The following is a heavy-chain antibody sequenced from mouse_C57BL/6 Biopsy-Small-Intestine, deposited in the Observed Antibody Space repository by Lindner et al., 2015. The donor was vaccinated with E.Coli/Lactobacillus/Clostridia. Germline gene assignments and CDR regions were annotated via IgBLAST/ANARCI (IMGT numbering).Heavy chain of an antibody. CDR1: GYAFSTSW. J-gene: IGHJ1*01. Sequence: VQLQESGPELVKPGASVKISCKASGYAFSTSWMNWVKQRPGKGLEWIGRIYPGDGDSNYNGKFKGKATLTEDKSSSTAYMQLSGLTSEDSAVYFCAVYGSGSSYWYFDVWGPGTTVTVSS. V-gene: IGHV1-82*01. CDR2: IYPGDGDS. CDR3: AVYGSGSSYWYFDV. D-gene: IGHD1-1*01.